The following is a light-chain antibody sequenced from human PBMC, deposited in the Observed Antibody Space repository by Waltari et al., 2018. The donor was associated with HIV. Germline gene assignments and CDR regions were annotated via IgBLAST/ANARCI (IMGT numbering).Light chain of an antibody. CDR2: GAN. V-gene: IGLV3-19*01. CDR3: HSRDTNSDHYV. Sequence: SSELTQDPVVSVALGQTINITCQGDSLRSFFANWYQRRPGQAPVLVVYGANRRPSGIPDRFSASNSGNTSSLIISDSQAVDEADYYCHSRDTNSDHYVFGVGPGSSS. J-gene: IGLJ1*01. CDR1: SLRSFF.